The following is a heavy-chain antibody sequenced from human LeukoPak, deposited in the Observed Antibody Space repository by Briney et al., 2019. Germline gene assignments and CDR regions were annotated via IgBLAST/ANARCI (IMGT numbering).Heavy chain of an antibody. J-gene: IGHJ4*02. CDR1: GGSISSYY. D-gene: IGHD3-22*01. V-gene: IGHV4-59*08. CDR3: ARGSYYDSSGYSLYYFDY. Sequence: PSETLSLTCTVSGGSISSYYWSWIRQPPGKGLEWIGYIYYSGSTNYNPSLKSRVTISVYTSKNKFSLKLSSVTAADTAVYYCARGSYYDSSGYSLYYFDYWGQGTLVTVSS. CDR2: IYYSGST.